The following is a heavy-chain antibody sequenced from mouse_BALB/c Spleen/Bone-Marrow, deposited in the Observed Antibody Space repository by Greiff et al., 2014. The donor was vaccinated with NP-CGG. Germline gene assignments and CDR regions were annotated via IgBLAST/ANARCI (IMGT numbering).Heavy chain of an antibody. CDR2: IDPANGDT. Sequence: VQLQQSGAELVKPGASVKLSCTASGFNIKDTFMHWVKQRPEQGLEWIGRIDPANGDTKYDPKFQGKATITADTSSNTAYLQLSSLTSEDTADYYCTKPSFYYGSSYWYFDVWGAGTTVTVSS. CDR3: TKPSFYYGSSYWYFDV. CDR1: GFNIKDTF. D-gene: IGHD1-1*01. V-gene: IGHV14-3*02. J-gene: IGHJ1*01.